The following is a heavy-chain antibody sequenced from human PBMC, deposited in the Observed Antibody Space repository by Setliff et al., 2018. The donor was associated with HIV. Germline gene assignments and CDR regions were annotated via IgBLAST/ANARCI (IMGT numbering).Heavy chain of an antibody. Sequence: SVKVSCKASGGTFSSYAISWVRQAPGQGLEWMGGIIPIFGTANYAQKFQGRVTITADESTSTAYMEQSSLRSEDTAVYYCARDPGGYDSSGFDAFDIWGQGTMVTVSS. J-gene: IGHJ3*02. CDR2: IIPIFGTA. CDR3: ARDPGGYDSSGFDAFDI. D-gene: IGHD3-22*01. CDR1: GGTFSSYA. V-gene: IGHV1-69*13.